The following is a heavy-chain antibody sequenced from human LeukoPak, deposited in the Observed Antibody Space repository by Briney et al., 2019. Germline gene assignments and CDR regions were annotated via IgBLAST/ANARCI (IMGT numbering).Heavy chain of an antibody. CDR3: ARGGRAKYYFEY. J-gene: IGHJ4*02. Sequence: GGSLRLCCAASGFTFSSYAMHWVRQAAGKGLEWVAIISYDGSDKHYADSVKGRFTISRDNSKNTLYLQMNSLRVEDTTVYYCARGGRAKYYFEYWGQGTLVTVSS. CDR2: ISYDGSDK. CDR1: GFTFSSYA. V-gene: IGHV3-30*04. D-gene: IGHD3-16*01.